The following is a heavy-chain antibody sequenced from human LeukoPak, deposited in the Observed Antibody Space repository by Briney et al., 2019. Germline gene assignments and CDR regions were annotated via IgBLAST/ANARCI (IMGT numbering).Heavy chain of an antibody. V-gene: IGHV1-46*01. J-gene: IGHJ4*01. D-gene: IGHD6-25*01. CDR3: AGGRPGFFDY. Sequence: ASVKVSCKASGYTFTSNYIHWVRQAPGQGLEWMGMIYPRDSSTSYAQKFQGRVTMTRDTSTSTVYMEPSSLRSEDTAVYYCAGGRPGFFDYWGQGTLVTVSS. CDR1: GYTFTSNY. CDR2: IYPRDSST.